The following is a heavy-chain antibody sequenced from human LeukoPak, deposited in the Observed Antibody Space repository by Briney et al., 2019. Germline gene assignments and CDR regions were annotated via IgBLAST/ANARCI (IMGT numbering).Heavy chain of an antibody. D-gene: IGHD5-18*01. CDR3: ATGNGYSYGRYYFDY. CDR2: ITASGGNT. V-gene: IGHV3-23*01. CDR1: GFTFSSYA. J-gene: IGHJ4*02. Sequence: GGSLRLSCAASGFTFSSYAMGWVRQAPGKGLEWVSAITASGGNTYYADSVKGRFTISRDNSKNTLYLQVNSLRAEDTAVYYCATGNGYSYGRYYFDYWGQGTLVTVSS.